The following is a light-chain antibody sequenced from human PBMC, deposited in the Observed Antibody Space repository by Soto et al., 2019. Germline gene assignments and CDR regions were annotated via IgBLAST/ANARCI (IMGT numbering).Light chain of an antibody. J-gene: IGLJ2*01. CDR2: QDI. CDR1: KLGNKY. V-gene: IGLV3-1*01. Sequence: SYELTQPPSVSVSPGQTASITCSGDKLGNKYACWYQQKPGQSPVLVIYQDIKRPSGIPERFSGSNSGNTATLTISGTQAMDEADYSCQAWDNSTVVFGGGTKLTVL. CDR3: QAWDNSTVV.